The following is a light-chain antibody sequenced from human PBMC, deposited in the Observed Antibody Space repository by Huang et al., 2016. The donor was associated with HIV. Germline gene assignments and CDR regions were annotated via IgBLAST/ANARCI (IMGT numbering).Light chain of an antibody. J-gene: IGKJ1*01. CDR3: HQYYSFPQT. CDR2: WAA. CDR1: LSVFHSPKNKNY. V-gene: IGKV4-1*01. Sequence: IVVTQSPGSLALSLGERAAINCTSSLSVFHSPKNKNYLNWYQVKQGQHPQLRLYWAAAREAGVPDRFRGSGSGTDCTLTITSLQAEDVAVYYGHQYYSFPQTFGQGTKVEV.